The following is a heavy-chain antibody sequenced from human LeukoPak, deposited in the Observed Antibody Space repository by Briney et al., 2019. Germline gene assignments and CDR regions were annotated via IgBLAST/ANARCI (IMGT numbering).Heavy chain of an antibody. CDR2: IFCSGGSA. CDR1: GFTFSSYA. Sequence: GGSLRLSCTASGFTFSSYAMYWVRQSPGKGLEWVSGIFCSGGSAHYADSVKGRFTISRDNSQNTVYLQMNSLRAEDTAVYYCGKTTTGYSSGRNPAWPIDYWGQGTLVSVSS. D-gene: IGHD2-15*01. CDR3: GKTTTGYSSGRNPAWPIDY. V-gene: IGHV3-23*01. J-gene: IGHJ4*02.